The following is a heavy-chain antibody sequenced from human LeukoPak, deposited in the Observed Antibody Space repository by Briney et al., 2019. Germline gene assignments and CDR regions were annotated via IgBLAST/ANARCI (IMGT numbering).Heavy chain of an antibody. CDR1: GGSISSSNW. CDR2: IYHSGSA. J-gene: IGHJ4*02. Sequence: SGTLSLTCAVSGGSISSSNWWSWVRQPPGKGLEWIGEIYHSGSANYNPSLKGRVTISVDKSKNQFSLKLSSVTAADTAVYYCARRGSTKFDYWGQGTLVTVSS. V-gene: IGHV4-4*02. CDR3: ARRGSTKFDY.